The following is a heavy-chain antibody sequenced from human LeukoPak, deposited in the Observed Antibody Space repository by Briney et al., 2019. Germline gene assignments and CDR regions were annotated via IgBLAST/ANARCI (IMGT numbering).Heavy chain of an antibody. CDR3: ERDRGEISLNYYGMDV. D-gene: IGHD3-16*02. CDR1: GFTFSSYR. J-gene: IGHJ6*02. CDR2: ISSSGSFI. V-gene: IGHV3-21*06. Sequence: GGSLRLSCAASGFTFSSYRMNWVRRAPGKGLEWVSAISSSGSFIYNADSVTGRFTISRDNAENTLYLQMNGLRAEDTAVYYCERDRGEISLNYYGMDVWGQGTTVTVS.